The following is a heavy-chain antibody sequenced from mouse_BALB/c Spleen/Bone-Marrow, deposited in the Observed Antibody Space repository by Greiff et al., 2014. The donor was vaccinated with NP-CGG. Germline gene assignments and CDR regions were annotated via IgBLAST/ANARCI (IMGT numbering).Heavy chain of an antibody. CDR3: ARAKRYGEMDY. D-gene: IGHD2-14*01. Sequence: QVQLQQSGAELARPGASVKLSCKASGYTFTSYWMQWVKQRPGQGLEWIGFIYPGAGDTRFTQKFKGKATLTADKSSSTASMQLSSWASEDSAVYYCARAKRYGEMDYWGQGTSVTVSS. CDR1: GYTFTSYW. V-gene: IGHV1-87*01. CDR2: IYPGAGDT. J-gene: IGHJ4*01.